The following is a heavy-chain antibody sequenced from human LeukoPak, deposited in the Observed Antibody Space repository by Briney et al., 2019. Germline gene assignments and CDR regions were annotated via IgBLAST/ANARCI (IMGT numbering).Heavy chain of an antibody. Sequence: ASVKVSCKASGYTFTSYDINWVRQATGQGLEWMGWMNPNSGNTGYAQKFQGRVTMTRNTSISTAYMELSSLRSEDTAVYYCARGGEWLLPFDYWGQGTLVTVSS. D-gene: IGHD3-22*01. CDR2: MNPNSGNT. V-gene: IGHV1-8*01. CDR3: ARGGEWLLPFDY. J-gene: IGHJ4*02. CDR1: GYTFTSYD.